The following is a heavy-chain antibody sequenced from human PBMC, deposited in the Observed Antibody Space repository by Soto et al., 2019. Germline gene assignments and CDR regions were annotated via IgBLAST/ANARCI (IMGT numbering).Heavy chain of an antibody. Sequence: PSETLSLTCAVFGRSLRGYYWSWIRQPPWKALEWIGEINHSGSTNYNPSLKSRVTISVDTSKNQFSLKLSSVTAADTAVYYCARGLSDYYDSSGYYYHDAFDIWGQGTMVS. CDR1: GRSLRGYY. V-gene: IGHV4-34*01. D-gene: IGHD3-22*01. CDR3: ARGLSDYYDSSGYYYHDAFDI. CDR2: INHSGST. J-gene: IGHJ3*02.